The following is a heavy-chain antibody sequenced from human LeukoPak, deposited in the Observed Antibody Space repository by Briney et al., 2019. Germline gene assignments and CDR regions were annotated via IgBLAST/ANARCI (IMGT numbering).Heavy chain of an antibody. V-gene: IGHV1-2*02. CDR2: INPNSGGT. J-gene: IGHJ4*02. CDR1: GYTFTGYY. CDR3: ATYGGSYSSSSPSDY. Sequence: ASVKVSCKASGYTFTGYYMHWVRQAPGQGLEWMGWINPNSGGTNYAQKFQGRVTMTRDTSISTAYMELSRLRSDDTAVYYCATYGGSYSSSSPSDYWGQGTLVTVSS. D-gene: IGHD6-6*01.